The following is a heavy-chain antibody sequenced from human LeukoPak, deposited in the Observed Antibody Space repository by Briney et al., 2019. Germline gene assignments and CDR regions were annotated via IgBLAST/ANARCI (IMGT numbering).Heavy chain of an antibody. Sequence: ASVKVSCKASGYTFTSYYMHWVRQAPGQGLEWMGIINPSGGSTSYAQKFQGRVTMTRDTPTSTVYMELSSLRSEDTAVYYCARHYCSSTNCYPGDAFDIWGQGTMVTVSS. D-gene: IGHD2-2*01. J-gene: IGHJ3*02. CDR1: GYTFTSYY. CDR2: INPSGGST. CDR3: ARHYCSSTNCYPGDAFDI. V-gene: IGHV1-46*01.